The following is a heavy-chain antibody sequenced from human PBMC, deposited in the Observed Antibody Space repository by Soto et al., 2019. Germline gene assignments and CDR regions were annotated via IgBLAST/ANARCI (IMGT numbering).Heavy chain of an antibody. CDR1: VFTFSSYE. D-gene: IGHD1-26*01. CDR3: ARYGLGGSYYGFGY. Sequence: GWFLRLSCGVSVFTFSSYEVNWFRQAPWRVLEWVSQIGCSGTTIYCADSVKGRFTISRDNAKNSMYLQMNSLRAEDTAVYYCARYGLGGSYYGFGYWGQGTLLTASS. V-gene: IGHV3-48*03. J-gene: IGHJ4*02. CDR2: IGCSGTTI.